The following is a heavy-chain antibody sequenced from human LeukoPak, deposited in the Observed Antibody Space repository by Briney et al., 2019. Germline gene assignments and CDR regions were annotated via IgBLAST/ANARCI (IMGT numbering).Heavy chain of an antibody. J-gene: IGHJ4*02. CDR1: GFTFSSYA. D-gene: IGHD2-15*01. CDR3: AKSDCSGGSCYGYDY. Sequence: GGSLRLSCAASGFTFSSYAMSWVRQAPGKGLEWVSVISGSGGSTYYADSVKGRFTISRDNSKNTLYLQMNSLRAEDTAVYYCAKSDCSGGSCYGYDYWGQGTLVTVSS. CDR2: ISGSGGST. V-gene: IGHV3-23*01.